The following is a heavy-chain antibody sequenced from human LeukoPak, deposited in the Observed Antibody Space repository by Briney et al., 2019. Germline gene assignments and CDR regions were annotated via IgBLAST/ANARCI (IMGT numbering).Heavy chain of an antibody. CDR3: AKLLGTGTTYDS. CDR2: INPDGSQK. V-gene: IGHV3-7*01. Sequence: GGSLRLSCEASGFTFSGNWMSWVRQAPGKGLKWVASINPDGSQKFYVDSVRGRFTISRDNTKDSLYLQMNSLGAEDTAMYYCAKLLGTGTTYDSWGQGTRVTVSS. J-gene: IGHJ4*02. CDR1: GFTFSGNW. D-gene: IGHD1-1*01.